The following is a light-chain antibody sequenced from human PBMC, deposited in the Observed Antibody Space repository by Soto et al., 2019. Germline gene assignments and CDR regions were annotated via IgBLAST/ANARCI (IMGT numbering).Light chain of an antibody. CDR1: SGHNNYI. CDR2: IEGSGSF. Sequence: QLVLTQSSSASASLGSSVKLTCTLSSGHNNYIIAWHQQQPGKAPRYLMKIEGSGSFNKGSGAPDRFSCYRSGTDRYLTISNVQFDDADDYYCETWDSNAWVFGGGTKLTVL. V-gene: IGLV4-60*02. CDR3: ETWDSNAWV. J-gene: IGLJ3*02.